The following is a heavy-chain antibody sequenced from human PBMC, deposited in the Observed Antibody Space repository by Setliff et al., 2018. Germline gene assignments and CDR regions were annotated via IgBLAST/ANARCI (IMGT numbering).Heavy chain of an antibody. D-gene: IGHD2-21*01. V-gene: IGHV4-61*02. CDR3: ARYIPSAGCFDP. Sequence: PSETLSLTCTVSGGSVGSGNFYWSWIRQTAGKGLEWIGLIQSSGNTNYNPSLQSRVTISIDTSKNQFSLMLTSVTAADTAVYYCARYIPSAGCFDPWGQGALVTSPQ. CDR2: IQSSGNT. CDR1: GGSVGSGNFY. J-gene: IGHJ5*02.